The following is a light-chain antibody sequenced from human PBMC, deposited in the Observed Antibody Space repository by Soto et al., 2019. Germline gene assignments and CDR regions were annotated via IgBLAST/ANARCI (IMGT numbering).Light chain of an antibody. Sequence: QSVLTQPPSASGSPGQSVTISCTGTSSDVGGYNYVSWYQQHPGKAPKLIIYDVSKRPSGVPDPFSGSKSGNTASLTISGLQPEDEADYYCSSYTTSNTRQTVFGTGTKVTV. V-gene: IGLV2-8*01. CDR2: DVS. CDR3: SSYTTSNTRQTV. CDR1: SSDVGGYNY. J-gene: IGLJ1*01.